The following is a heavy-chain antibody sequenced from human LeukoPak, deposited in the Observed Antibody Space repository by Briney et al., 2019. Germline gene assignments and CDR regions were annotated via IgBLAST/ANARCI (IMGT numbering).Heavy chain of an antibody. CDR1: GFTFSNYA. J-gene: IGHJ6*02. Sequence: GRSLRLSCAASGFTFSNYAMHWVRQAPGKGLEWVAVISYDGSNKYYADSVKGRFTISRDNSKNTLYLQMNSLRAEDTAVYYCAKDEDYGDPYYYYGMDVWGQGTTVTVSS. CDR3: AKDEDYGDPYYYYGMDV. V-gene: IGHV3-30-3*01. D-gene: IGHD4-17*01. CDR2: ISYDGSNK.